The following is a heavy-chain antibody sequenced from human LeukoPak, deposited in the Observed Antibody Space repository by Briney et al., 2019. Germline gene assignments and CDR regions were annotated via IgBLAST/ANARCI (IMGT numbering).Heavy chain of an antibody. D-gene: IGHD6-19*01. J-gene: IGHJ1*01. Sequence: ASVKVSCKASGHTFTRYYLHWVRQAPGQGLEWMGWIHPNSGDTNFAQRFQGRVTMTRDTSISTAYMELTSLRSDDTAVYYCARLATVPGWGQGTLVTVSS. V-gene: IGHV1-2*02. CDR2: IHPNSGDT. CDR3: ARLATVPG. CDR1: GHTFTRYY.